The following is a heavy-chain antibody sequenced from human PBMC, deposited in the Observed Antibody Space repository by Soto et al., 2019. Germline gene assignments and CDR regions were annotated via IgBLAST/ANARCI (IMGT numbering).Heavy chain of an antibody. CDR3: ARNYYDSSGYYFNWFGP. CDR1: GGSISSGGYS. V-gene: IGHV4-30-2*01. J-gene: IGHJ5*02. D-gene: IGHD3-22*01. CDR2: IYHSGST. Sequence: SETLSLTCAVSGGSISSGGYSWSWIRQPPGKGLEWIGYIYHSGSTYYNPSLKSRVTISVDRSKHQFSLKLSSVTAADTAVYYCARNYYDSSGYYFNWFGPWGQGTLVTVSS.